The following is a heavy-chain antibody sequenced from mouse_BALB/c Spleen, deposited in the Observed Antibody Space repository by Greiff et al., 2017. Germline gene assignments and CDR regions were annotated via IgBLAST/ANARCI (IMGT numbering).Heavy chain of an antibody. CDR3: ARHPYGSSPYWYFDV. CDR2: ISSGGSYT. D-gene: IGHD1-1*01. CDR1: GFTFSSYG. V-gene: IGHV5-6*01. J-gene: IGHJ1*01. Sequence: EVMLVESGGDLVKPGGSLKLSCAASGFTFSSYGMSWVRQTPDKRLEWVATISSGGSYTYYPDSVKGRFTISRDNAKNTLYLQMSSLKSEDTAMYYCARHPYGSSPYWYFDVWGAGTTVTVSS.